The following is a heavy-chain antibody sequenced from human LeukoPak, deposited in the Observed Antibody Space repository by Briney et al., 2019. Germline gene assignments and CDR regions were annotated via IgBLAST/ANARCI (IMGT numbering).Heavy chain of an antibody. D-gene: IGHD6-13*01. CDR2: IYYSGST. CDR1: GGSISSYY. V-gene: IGHV4-59*01. CDR3: ARARYSSSWACDY. J-gene: IGHJ4*02. Sequence: PSETLSLTCTVSGGSISSYYWSWIRQPLGKGLEWVGYIYYSGSTNYNPSLKSRVTISVDTSKNQFSLKLSSVTAADTAVYYCARARYSSSWACDYWGQGTLVTVSS.